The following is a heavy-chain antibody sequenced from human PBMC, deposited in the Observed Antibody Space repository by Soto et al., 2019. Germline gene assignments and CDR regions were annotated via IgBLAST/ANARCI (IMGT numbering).Heavy chain of an antibody. V-gene: IGHV1-69*01. Sequence: QAQVVQSGAEVRKHGSSVKLSCKASEGTFNSYAIAWVRQAPGQGLEWMGGIIPDYNTLNYAQKFQDMVTITADDSTNTVYMELSSLRSDDTAVYFCASGASRWYPYYFHSWAPGTLVTVSS. J-gene: IGHJ4*02. D-gene: IGHD6-13*01. CDR2: IIPDYNTL. CDR1: EGTFNSYA. CDR3: ASGASRWYPYYFHS.